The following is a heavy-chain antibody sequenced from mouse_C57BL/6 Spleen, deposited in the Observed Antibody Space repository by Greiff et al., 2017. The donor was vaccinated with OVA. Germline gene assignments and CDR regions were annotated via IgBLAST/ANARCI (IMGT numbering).Heavy chain of an antibody. J-gene: IGHJ4*01. CDR1: GYTFTDYY. CDR3: ARGLGRAMDY. D-gene: IGHD4-1*01. V-gene: IGHV1-76*01. CDR2: IYPGSGNT. Sequence: QVQLQQSGAELVRPGASVKLSCKASGYTFTDYYINWVKQRPGQGLEWIARIYPGSGNTYYNEKFKGKATLTAEKSSSTAYMQLSSLTSEDSAGYFCARGLGRAMDYWGQGTSVTVSS.